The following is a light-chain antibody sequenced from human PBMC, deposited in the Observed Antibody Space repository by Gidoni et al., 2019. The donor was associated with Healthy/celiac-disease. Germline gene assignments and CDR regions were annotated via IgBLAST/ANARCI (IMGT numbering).Light chain of an antibody. CDR1: QSVSSY. CDR2: DAS. V-gene: IGKV3-11*01. CDR3: QQRSNWPLLT. J-gene: IGKJ4*01. Sequence: EIVLTQSPATLSLSPGERATLSCRARQSVSSYLAWYQQKPSQAPRLLIYDASNRATGIPARFSGSGSGTDFTLTISSLEPEDFAVYYCQQRSNWPLLTFGGGTKVEIK.